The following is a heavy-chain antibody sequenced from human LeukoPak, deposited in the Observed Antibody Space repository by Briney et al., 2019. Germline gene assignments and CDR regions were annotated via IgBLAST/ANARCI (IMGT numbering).Heavy chain of an antibody. CDR1: GASISSYY. V-gene: IGHV4-59*01. J-gene: IGHJ4*02. Sequence: PSETLSLTCTVSGASISSYYWSWIRQPPGKGLEWIGYIYYRGSTNYNPSLKSRVTLSVDTSKNQFSLKLSSVTAADTAVYYRASGPYPAAGTDHQFDYWGQGTLVTVSS. CDR2: IYYRGST. D-gene: IGHD6-25*01. CDR3: ASGPYPAAGTDHQFDY.